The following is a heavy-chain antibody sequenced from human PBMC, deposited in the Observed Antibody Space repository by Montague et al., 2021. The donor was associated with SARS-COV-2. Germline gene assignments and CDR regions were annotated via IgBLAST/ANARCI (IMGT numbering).Heavy chain of an antibody. CDR1: SDSFTSSDW. Sequence: SETLSLTCTVSSDSFTSSDWWCWVRKPPGKGLDWIGEISHGGTTNYKSSLKSPVTMSIDKSKNQFSLKLTSVTAADTAVYYCAREAKAVSGRLDSWGQGTLVSVSS. CDR3: AREAKAVSGRLDS. CDR2: ISHGGTT. V-gene: IGHV4-4*02. D-gene: IGHD6-19*01. J-gene: IGHJ4*02.